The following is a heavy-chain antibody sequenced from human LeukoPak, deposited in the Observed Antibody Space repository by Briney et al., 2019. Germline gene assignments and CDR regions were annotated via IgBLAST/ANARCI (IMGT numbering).Heavy chain of an antibody. V-gene: IGHV3-23*01. CDR1: GFTFSNYA. D-gene: IGHD2-15*01. CDR3: AKEGSTVARRPPFDY. J-gene: IGHJ4*02. CDR2: IGGGGAST. Sequence: GGSLRLSCAASGFTFSNYAMSWVRQAPGKGLEWVSAIGGGGASTYHADSVKGRFTISRDNSKNTLYLQISSLSAEDTAVYYCAKEGSTVARRPPFDYWGQGTLVTVSS.